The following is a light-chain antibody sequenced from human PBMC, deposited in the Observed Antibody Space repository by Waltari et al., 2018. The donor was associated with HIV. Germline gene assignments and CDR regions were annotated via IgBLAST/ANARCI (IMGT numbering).Light chain of an antibody. CDR1: QGVSSP. CDR3: QQYLTFSRT. V-gene: IGKV1-5*03. J-gene: IGKJ1*01. Sequence: DIQMTQSPPTLSAPVGDRVTITCRASQGVSSPLAWYQQKPGKAPNLLIFKASSLQNGVPPRFSGSGSGTDFTLTISGLQPDDFATYYCQQYLTFSRTFGQGTQV. CDR2: KAS.